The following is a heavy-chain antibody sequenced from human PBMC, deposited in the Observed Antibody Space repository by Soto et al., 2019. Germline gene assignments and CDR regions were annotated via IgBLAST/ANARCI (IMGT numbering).Heavy chain of an antibody. CDR3: AGGRYYFDSSGRSYYGMDV. CDR2: IIPVFGAA. D-gene: IGHD3-22*01. Sequence: QVQLVQSGAEVKKPGSSVKVSCKASGDTFSYHGISWVRQAPGLGLEWMGGIIPVFGAANQAQKFQGRVTITADEPTSTAHMELSSLRSDDTAVYYCAGGRYYFDSSGRSYYGMDVWGQGTTVTVSS. V-gene: IGHV1-69*01. CDR1: GDTFSYHG. J-gene: IGHJ6*02.